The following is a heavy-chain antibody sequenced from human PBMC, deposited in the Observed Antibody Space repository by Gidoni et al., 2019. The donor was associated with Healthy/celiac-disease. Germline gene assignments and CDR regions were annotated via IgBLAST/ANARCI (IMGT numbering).Heavy chain of an antibody. D-gene: IGHD3-10*01. CDR1: GGSFSGYY. V-gene: IGHV4-34*01. CDR3: ARESPYYYGSGSYYAVAYYYYMDV. J-gene: IGHJ6*03. Sequence: QVQLQQCGAGLLKPSETLSLTCAVYGGSFSGYYWCWLRQPPGKGLEWIGEINHSGSTNYNPSIKSRVTISVETSKNQFSLNLSAVTAADTAVYYCARESPYYYGSGSYYAVAYYYYMDVWGKGTTVTVS. CDR2: INHSGST.